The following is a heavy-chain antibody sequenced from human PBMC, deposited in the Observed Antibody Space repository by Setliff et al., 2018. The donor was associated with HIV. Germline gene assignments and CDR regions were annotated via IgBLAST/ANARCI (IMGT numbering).Heavy chain of an antibody. CDR3: ARVFLEWLLYRPDYVMDV. V-gene: IGHV3-48*01. D-gene: IGHD3-3*01. Sequence: GGSLRLSCAASGFTFSSYSMNWVRQAPGKGLEWVSYINSGSSTIYYADSVKGRFTISRDNAKNSLYLQMNSLRGEDTAVYYCARVFLEWLLYRPDYVMDVWGQGTTVTVSS. CDR2: INSGSSTI. CDR1: GFTFSSYS. J-gene: IGHJ6*02.